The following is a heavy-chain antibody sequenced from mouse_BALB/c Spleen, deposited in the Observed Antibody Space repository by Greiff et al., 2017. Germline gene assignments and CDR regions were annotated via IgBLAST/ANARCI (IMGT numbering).Heavy chain of an antibody. Sequence: EVQLVESGGGLVKPGGSLKLSCAASGFTFSDYYMYWVRQTPEKRLEWVATISDGGSYTYYPDSVKGRFTISRDNAKNNLYLQMSSLKSEDTAMYYCARPYYGYGTWFAYWGQGTLVTVSA. CDR3: ARPYYGYGTWFAY. D-gene: IGHD1-2*01. J-gene: IGHJ3*01. CDR2: ISDGGSYT. CDR1: GFTFSDYY. V-gene: IGHV5-4*02.